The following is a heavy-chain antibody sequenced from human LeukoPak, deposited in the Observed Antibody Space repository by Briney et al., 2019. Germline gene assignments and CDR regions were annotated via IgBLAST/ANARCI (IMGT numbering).Heavy chain of an antibody. CDR2: ISGSGGST. D-gene: IGHD2-2*01. V-gene: IGHV3-23*01. CDR3: AKEIPYGVVVVPAATD. J-gene: IGHJ4*02. Sequence: PGGSLRLSCAASGFTFGSYAMSWVRQAPGKGLEWVSAISGSGGSTYYADSVKGRFTISSDNSKNTLYLQMNSLRAEDTAVYYCAKEIPYGVVVVPAATDWGQGTLVTVSS. CDR1: GFTFGSYA.